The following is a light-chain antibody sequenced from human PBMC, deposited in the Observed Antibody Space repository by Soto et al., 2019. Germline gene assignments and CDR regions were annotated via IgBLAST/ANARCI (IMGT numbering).Light chain of an antibody. J-gene: IGKJ1*01. Sequence: DIQMTQSPSSLSASVGDRVTITCRASQGISNFLAWYQQKPGTVPKLLIYAASTLQSGVPSRFSGSGSGTAFSLTISSLPPEDVAPYYFQQYNSVRCTFGQWTKLELK. CDR3: QQYNSVRCT. V-gene: IGKV1-27*01. CDR1: QGISNF. CDR2: AAS.